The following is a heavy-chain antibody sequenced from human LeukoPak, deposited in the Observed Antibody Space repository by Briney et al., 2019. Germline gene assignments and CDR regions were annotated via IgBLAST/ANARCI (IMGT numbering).Heavy chain of an antibody. Sequence: PGGSLRLSCAASGFTVSSNYMRWVRQAPGKGLEWVSVIYSGGSTYYADSVKGRFTISRDNSKNTLYLQMNSLRAEDTAVYYCARHGSITMVRGRLRYYYMDVWGKGTTVTISS. CDR2: IYSGGST. V-gene: IGHV3-53*01. J-gene: IGHJ6*03. D-gene: IGHD3-10*01. CDR3: ARHGSITMVRGRLRYYYMDV. CDR1: GFTVSSNY.